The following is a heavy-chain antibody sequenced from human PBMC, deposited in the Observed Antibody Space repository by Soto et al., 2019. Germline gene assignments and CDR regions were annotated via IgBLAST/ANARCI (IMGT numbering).Heavy chain of an antibody. J-gene: IGHJ6*02. D-gene: IGHD6-19*01. Sequence: ASVKVSCKASGYTFTGYYMHWVRQAPGQGLEWMGWINPNSGGTNYAQKFQGWVTMTRDTSISTAYMELSRLRSDDTAVYYCATRSSSGWYDYGMDVWGQGTTATVYS. CDR2: INPNSGGT. V-gene: IGHV1-2*04. CDR1: GYTFTGYY. CDR3: ATRSSSGWYDYGMDV.